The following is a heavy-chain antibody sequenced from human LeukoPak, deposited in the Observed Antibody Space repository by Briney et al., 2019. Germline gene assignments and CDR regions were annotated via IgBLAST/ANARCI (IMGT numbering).Heavy chain of an antibody. CDR3: ARAANYYDSSGYYLY. J-gene: IGHJ4*02. V-gene: IGHV1-2*02. Sequence: GASVKVSCKASGYTFTGYYMHWVRQAPGQGLEWMGWINPNSGGTNYAQKFQGRVTMTRDTSISTAYMELSRLRSDDTAVYYCARAANYYDSSGYYLYWGQGTLVTVSS. CDR1: GYTFTGYY. CDR2: INPNSGGT. D-gene: IGHD3-22*01.